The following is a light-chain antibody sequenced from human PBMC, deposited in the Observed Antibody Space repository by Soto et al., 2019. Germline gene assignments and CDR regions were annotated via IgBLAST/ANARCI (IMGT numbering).Light chain of an antibody. V-gene: IGLV1-44*01. Sequence: QSVLTQPSSASGSPGQRVTISCSGSRFNIGSNTVNWYQQVPGTAPNLLIYTNNQRPSGVPSRCSGSKFGTTASLAIRGLQSEDEAAYYCAAWDDSLNGVVFGGGTQLTVL. CDR1: RFNIGSNT. J-gene: IGLJ2*01. CDR3: AAWDDSLNGVV. CDR2: TNN.